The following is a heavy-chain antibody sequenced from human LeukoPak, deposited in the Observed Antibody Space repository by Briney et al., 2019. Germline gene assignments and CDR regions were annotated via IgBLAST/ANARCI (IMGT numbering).Heavy chain of an antibody. CDR3: ARIAAAGNRRLNY. D-gene: IGHD6-13*01. Sequence: ASVKVSCKAPGYTFTSYDINWVRQATGQGLEWMGWMNPNSGNTGYAQKFQGRITMTRNTSISTAYMELSSLTSEDTAVYYCARIAAAGNRRLNYWGQGTLVTVSS. CDR1: GYTFTSYD. J-gene: IGHJ4*02. CDR2: MNPNSGNT. V-gene: IGHV1-8*01.